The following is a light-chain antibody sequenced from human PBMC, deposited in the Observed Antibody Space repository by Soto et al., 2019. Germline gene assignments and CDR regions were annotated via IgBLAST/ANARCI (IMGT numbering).Light chain of an antibody. CDR2: GNN. V-gene: IGLV1-40*01. Sequence: QSALTQPPSVSGAPGQRVTISCTGSSSNIGAGYDVHWYQQLPGTAPKLLIYGNNNRPSGVPGRFSGSKSGTSASLAITGLQAEDETDYYCQSYDSSLSGYVFGTGTKLTVL. CDR1: SSNIGAGYD. J-gene: IGLJ1*01. CDR3: QSYDSSLSGYV.